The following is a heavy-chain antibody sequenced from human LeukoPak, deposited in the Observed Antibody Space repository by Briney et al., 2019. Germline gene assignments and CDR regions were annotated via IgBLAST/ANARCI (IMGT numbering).Heavy chain of an antibody. CDR3: ATDRGWRTSGYYLYYFEY. Sequence: GGSLRLSCAASGFTFSSYAMSWVRQAPGKGLEWVSAISGSGGSTYYADSVKGRFTISRDNAKNTLYLQMNSLRAEDTAVYYCATDRGWRTSGYYLYYFEYWGQGTLVTYSS. V-gene: IGHV3-23*01. CDR1: GFTFSSYA. CDR2: ISGSGGST. D-gene: IGHD3-3*01. J-gene: IGHJ4*02.